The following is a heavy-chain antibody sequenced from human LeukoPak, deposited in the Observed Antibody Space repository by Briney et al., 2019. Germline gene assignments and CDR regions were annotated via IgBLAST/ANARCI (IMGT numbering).Heavy chain of an antibody. CDR2: IYTSGST. J-gene: IGHJ4*02. V-gene: IGHV4-4*07. CDR1: GXSISSYY. CDR3: AREAGNTQYFDY. D-gene: IGHD1-1*01. Sequence: SETLSLTCTVSGXSISSYYWSWIRQPAGKGREWIGRIYTSGSTNYNPSLKSRVTMSVDTSKNQFSLKLSSVTAADTAMYYCAREAGNTQYFDYWGQGTLVTVSS.